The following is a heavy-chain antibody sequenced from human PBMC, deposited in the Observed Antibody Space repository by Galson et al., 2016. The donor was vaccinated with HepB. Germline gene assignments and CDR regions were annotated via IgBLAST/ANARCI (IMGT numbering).Heavy chain of an antibody. V-gene: IGHV3-33*08. J-gene: IGHJ6*04. Sequence: SLRLSCAASGFAFSNYWMDWVRQAPGKGLEWVAVIWYDGSNKYYADSVKGRFTISRDNSKNTLYLQMNSLRAEDTAVYYCARYILGMDVWGKGTTVTVSS. D-gene: IGHD2-2*02. CDR3: ARYILGMDV. CDR2: IWYDGSNK. CDR1: GFAFSNYW.